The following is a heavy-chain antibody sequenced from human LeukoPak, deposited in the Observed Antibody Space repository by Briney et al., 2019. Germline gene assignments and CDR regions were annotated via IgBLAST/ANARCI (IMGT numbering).Heavy chain of an antibody. Sequence: ASVKVSCKASGYTFTSYGISWVRQAPGRGLEWMGWINSYNGNTNYAQNLQGRVTMTTDTSTRTAYMEVRSLRSDDTAVYYCARGGYYYDSSGYYTFDYWGQGTLVTVSS. CDR3: ARGGYYYDSSGYYTFDY. D-gene: IGHD3-22*01. CDR1: GYTFTSYG. CDR2: INSYNGNT. V-gene: IGHV1-18*01. J-gene: IGHJ4*02.